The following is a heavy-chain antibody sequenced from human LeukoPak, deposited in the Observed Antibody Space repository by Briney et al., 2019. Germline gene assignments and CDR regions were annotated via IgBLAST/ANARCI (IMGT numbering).Heavy chain of an antibody. CDR1: GGSFSGYY. CDR2: INHSGST. J-gene: IGHJ4*02. V-gene: IGHV4-34*01. Sequence: PSETLSLTCAVYGGSFSGYYWSWIRQPPGKGLEWIGEINHSGSTNYNPSLKSRVTISVDTSKNQFSLKLSSVTAADTAVYYCARGGDHRHFDYWGQGTLVTVSS. CDR3: ARGGDHRHFDY. D-gene: IGHD2-21*02.